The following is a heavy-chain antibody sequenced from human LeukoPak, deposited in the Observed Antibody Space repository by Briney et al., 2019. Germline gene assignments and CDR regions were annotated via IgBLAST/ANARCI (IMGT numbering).Heavy chain of an antibody. CDR2: ISYDGSNK. D-gene: IGHD6-19*01. Sequence: GGSLRLSCAASGFTFSSYGMHWVRQAPGKGLEWVAVISYDGSNKYYADSVKGRFTISRDNSKNTLYLQMNSLRAEDTAVYYCAKTRYSSGWRHFDYWGQGTLATVSS. CDR3: AKTRYSSGWRHFDY. V-gene: IGHV3-30*18. J-gene: IGHJ4*02. CDR1: GFTFSSYG.